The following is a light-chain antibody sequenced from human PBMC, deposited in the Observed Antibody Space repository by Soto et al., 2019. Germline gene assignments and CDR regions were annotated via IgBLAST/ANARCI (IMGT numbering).Light chain of an antibody. J-gene: IGKJ3*01. CDR1: QSVSGNY. V-gene: IGKV3-20*01. CDR2: GAT. Sequence: EIVLTHSPGTLSLSPGERATLSCRASQSVSGNYLAWYQQKLGLAPRLLIYGATSRATGIPDRFSGSVSGTDFTLTISRLEPEDFAVYSCQQYGRSATFTFGPGTKVDIK. CDR3: QQYGRSATFT.